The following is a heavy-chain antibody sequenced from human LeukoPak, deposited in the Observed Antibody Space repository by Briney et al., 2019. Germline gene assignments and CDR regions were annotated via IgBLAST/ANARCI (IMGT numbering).Heavy chain of an antibody. Sequence: GASLQISCKGSGSRFTSYWIGWVRQLPGKGLEWMAIIYPADSDIRYSPSFQGQVTISADKSISTAYLQWSSLKASDTAMYYCARSLTAAAGDYWGQGTLVTVSS. CDR1: GSRFTSYW. D-gene: IGHD6-25*01. V-gene: IGHV5-51*01. CDR2: IYPADSDI. CDR3: ARSLTAAAGDY. J-gene: IGHJ4*02.